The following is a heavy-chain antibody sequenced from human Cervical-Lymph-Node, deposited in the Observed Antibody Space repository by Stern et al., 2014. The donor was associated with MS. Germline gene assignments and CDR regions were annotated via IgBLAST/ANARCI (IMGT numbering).Heavy chain of an antibody. CDR2: VHYSGKT. Sequence: DQLVESGPGLLKPSETLSLTCSVSGVSVTSSSYYWSWVRQSPGKGLEWIGHVHYSGKTSYNPSLKSRVTISVDTSKNQFSLRLDSVTAADTAVYYCVRDGLTGSDYWGQGTLVAVSS. D-gene: IGHD1-20*01. J-gene: IGHJ4*02. V-gene: IGHV4-61*01. CDR3: VRDGLTGSDY. CDR1: GVSVTSSSYY.